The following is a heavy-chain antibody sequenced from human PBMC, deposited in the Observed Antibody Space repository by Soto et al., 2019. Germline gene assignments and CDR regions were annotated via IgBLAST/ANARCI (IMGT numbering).Heavy chain of an antibody. Sequence: HPGGSLRLSCAASGLPFSIYWVSWVRQAPGKGLEWVANIKQDESEKNYADSVKGRFTISRDNAKNSLYLQMNSLRAEDTAVYYCTNDKFSGNYYVRGITYYFEYWGQGTLVTVSS. CDR3: TNDKFSGNYYVRGITYYFEY. D-gene: IGHD1-26*01. V-gene: IGHV3-7*03. CDR1: GLPFSIYW. CDR2: IKQDESEK. J-gene: IGHJ4*02.